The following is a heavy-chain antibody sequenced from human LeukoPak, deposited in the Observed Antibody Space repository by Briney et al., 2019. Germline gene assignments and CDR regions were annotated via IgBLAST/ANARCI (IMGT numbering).Heavy chain of an antibody. Sequence: GGSLRLSCAASGFTFSSYSMSWVRQAPGKGLEWVANIKQDGSEKYYVDSVKGRFTISRDNAKNSLYLQMNSLRAEDTAVYYCARDADMVRGVIISPAWFDPWGQGTLVTVSS. D-gene: IGHD3-10*01. V-gene: IGHV3-7*01. CDR2: IKQDGSEK. CDR1: GFTFSSYS. CDR3: ARDADMVRGVIISPAWFDP. J-gene: IGHJ5*02.